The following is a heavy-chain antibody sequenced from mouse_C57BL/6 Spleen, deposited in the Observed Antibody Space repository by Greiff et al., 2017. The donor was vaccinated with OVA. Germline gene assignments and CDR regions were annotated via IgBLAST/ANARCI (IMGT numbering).Heavy chain of an antibody. CDR1: GYTFTDYE. Sequence: VQLVESGAELVRPGASVTLSCKASGYTFTDYEMHWVKQTPVHGLEWIGAIDPETGGTAYNQKFKGKAILTADKSSSTAYMELRSLTSEDSAVYYCTRRRGKFDYFDYWGQGTTLTVSS. J-gene: IGHJ2*01. CDR3: TRRRGKFDYFDY. CDR2: IDPETGGT. V-gene: IGHV1-15*01.